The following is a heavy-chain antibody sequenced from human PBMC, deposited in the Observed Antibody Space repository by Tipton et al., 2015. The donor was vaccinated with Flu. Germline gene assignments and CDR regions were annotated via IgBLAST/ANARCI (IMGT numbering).Heavy chain of an antibody. V-gene: IGHV3-21*04. CDR1: GGSLSGYL. D-gene: IGHD2-21*01. Sequence: GLVKPSETLSLTCAVYGGSLSGYLWSWVRQAPGKGLEWVSTISGSGGSTYYADSVKGRFTISRDNAKNSLYLQMNSLRAEDTAVYYCAREVGGVDCHWGQGTLVTVSS. J-gene: IGHJ4*02. CDR2: ISGSGGST. CDR3: AREVGGVDCH.